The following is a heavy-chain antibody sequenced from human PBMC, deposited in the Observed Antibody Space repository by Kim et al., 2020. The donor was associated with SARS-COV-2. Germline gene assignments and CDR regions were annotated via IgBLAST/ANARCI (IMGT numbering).Heavy chain of an antibody. CDR1: GFTFSSYA. V-gene: IGHV3-30*04. D-gene: IGHD2-8*01. CDR2: ISYDGSNK. Sequence: GGSLRLSCAASGFTFSSYAMHWVRQAPGKGLEWVAVISYDGSNKYYADSVKGRFTISRDNSKNTLYLQMNSLRAEDTAVYYCARAGDHRPYFSFDYLGQG. CDR3: ARAGDHRPYFSFDY. J-gene: IGHJ4*02.